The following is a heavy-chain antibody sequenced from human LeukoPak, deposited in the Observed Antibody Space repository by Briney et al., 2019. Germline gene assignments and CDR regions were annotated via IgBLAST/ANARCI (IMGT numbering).Heavy chain of an antibody. CDR2: INHSGST. D-gene: IGHD3-3*01. J-gene: IGHJ5*02. V-gene: IGHV4-34*01. Sequence: SETLSLTCAVYGGSFSGYYWSWIRQPPGKGLEWIGEINHSGSTNYNPSLKSRVTISVDTSKNQFSLKLSSVTAADTAVYYCARGQYDFWSGYRRNNWFDPWGQGTLSPSPQ. CDR1: GGSFSGYY. CDR3: ARGQYDFWSGYRRNNWFDP.